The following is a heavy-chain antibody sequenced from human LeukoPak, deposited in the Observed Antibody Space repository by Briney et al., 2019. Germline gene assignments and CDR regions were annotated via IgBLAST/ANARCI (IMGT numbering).Heavy chain of an antibody. Sequence: GGSLRLSCAASGFTFSKYAMTWVRQAPGKGLEWVSCISGSGENTDYADSVKGRFTISRDNAKNTLYLQMNSLRAEDTAVYYCARDNEYCTGGTCRLDYWGQGALVTVSS. CDR2: ISGSGENT. D-gene: IGHD2-15*01. J-gene: IGHJ4*02. CDR1: GFTFSKYA. CDR3: ARDNEYCTGGTCRLDY. V-gene: IGHV3-23*01.